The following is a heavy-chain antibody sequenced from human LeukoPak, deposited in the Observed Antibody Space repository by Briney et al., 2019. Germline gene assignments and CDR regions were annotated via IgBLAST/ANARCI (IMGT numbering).Heavy chain of an antibody. D-gene: IGHD3-22*01. CDR2: ITGSGGNT. CDR3: AKRGYYYDSRVFHGFDY. Sequence: PGGSLRLSCAASGFNFSSYSMSWVRQAPGKGLEWVSVITGSGGNTYYADSVKGRFTISKDNSKNTVYLQMSSLRVDDTAVYYCAKRGYYYDSRVFHGFDYWGQGTLVTVSS. J-gene: IGHJ4*02. CDR1: GFNFSSYS. V-gene: IGHV3-23*01.